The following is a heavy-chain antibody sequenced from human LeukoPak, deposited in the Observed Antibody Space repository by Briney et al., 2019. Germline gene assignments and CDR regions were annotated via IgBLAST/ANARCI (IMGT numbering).Heavy chain of an antibody. CDR1: GGSISSGGYS. Sequence: SETLSLTCAVSGGSISSGGYSWSWIRQPPGKGLEWIGYIYHSGSTYYNPSLKSRVTISVDRSKYQFSLKLSSVTAADTAVYYCARAYYYDSSGYQYNWFDPWGQGTLVTVSS. CDR3: ARAYYYDSSGYQYNWFDP. D-gene: IGHD3-22*01. J-gene: IGHJ5*02. V-gene: IGHV4-30-2*01. CDR2: IYHSGST.